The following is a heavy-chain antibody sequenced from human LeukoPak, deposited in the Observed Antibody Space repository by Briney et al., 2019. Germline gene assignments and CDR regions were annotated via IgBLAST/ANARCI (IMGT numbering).Heavy chain of an antibody. CDR1: GYTFTDYF. J-gene: IGHJ4*02. V-gene: IGHV1-2*04. Sequence: GASVKVSCKASGYTFTDYFMHWVRQAPGQGLEWMGWISPNSGGTNYAQKFQGWVTMTRDTSISTAYMELSRLRSDDTAVYYCARDRMKTITGTTGVIDYWGQGTLVTVSS. D-gene: IGHD1-7*01. CDR3: ARDRMKTITGTTGVIDY. CDR2: ISPNSGGT.